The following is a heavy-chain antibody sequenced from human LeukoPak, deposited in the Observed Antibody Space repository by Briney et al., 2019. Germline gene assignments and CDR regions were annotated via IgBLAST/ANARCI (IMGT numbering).Heavy chain of an antibody. CDR1: GFTFSSYA. Sequence: GGSLRLSCAASGFTFSSYAMHWVRQAPGKGLEWVAVISYDGSNKYYADSVKGRFTISRDNSKNTLYLQMNSLRAEDTAVYCCARGHGTYYYGMDVWGQGTTVTVSS. CDR2: ISYDGSNK. D-gene: IGHD1-1*01. J-gene: IGHJ6*02. V-gene: IGHV3-30*04. CDR3: ARGHGTYYYGMDV.